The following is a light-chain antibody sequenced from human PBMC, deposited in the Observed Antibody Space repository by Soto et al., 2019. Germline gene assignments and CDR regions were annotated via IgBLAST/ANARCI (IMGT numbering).Light chain of an antibody. CDR2: GAS. CDR1: QSVSSY. J-gene: IGKJ2*01. V-gene: IGKV3-11*01. Sequence: EIVLTQSPATLSLSPGERATLSCRASQSVSSYLAWYQQKPGQAPRLLIYGASNRATGTPARFSGSGSGTDXXXTXXXLEPEDFAVYYCQHRGKWPRTFGQGTKLEIK. CDR3: QHRGKWPRT.